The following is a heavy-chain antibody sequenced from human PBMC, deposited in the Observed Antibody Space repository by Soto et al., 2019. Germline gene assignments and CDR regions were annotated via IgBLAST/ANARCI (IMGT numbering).Heavy chain of an antibody. Sequence: GGSLRLSCAASGFTFSSYAMSWVRQAPGKGLEWVSAISGSGGSTYHADSVKGRFTISRDNSKNTVYMQMNSPRVEDTAVYYCAKAPGFSPYYFDYWGQGTLVTVSS. J-gene: IGHJ4*02. V-gene: IGHV3-23*01. CDR2: ISGSGGST. D-gene: IGHD3-3*01. CDR3: AKAPGFSPYYFDY. CDR1: GFTFSSYA.